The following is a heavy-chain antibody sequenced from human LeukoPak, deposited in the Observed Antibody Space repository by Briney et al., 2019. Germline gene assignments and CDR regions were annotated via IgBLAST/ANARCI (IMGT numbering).Heavy chain of an antibody. Sequence: GGSLRLSCAASGFTFSSYDVHWVRHATGKGLEWVSAIGTAGDTYYPGSVKGRFTISRENAKNSLYLQMNSLRAGDTAVYYCARSYCTNGVCYTYFDYWGQGTLVTVSS. CDR2: IGTAGDT. CDR1: GFTFSSYD. CDR3: ARSYCTNGVCYTYFDY. J-gene: IGHJ4*02. V-gene: IGHV3-13*01. D-gene: IGHD2-8*01.